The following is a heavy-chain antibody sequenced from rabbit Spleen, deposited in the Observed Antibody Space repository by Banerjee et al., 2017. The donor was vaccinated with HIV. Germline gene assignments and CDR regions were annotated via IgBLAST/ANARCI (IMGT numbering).Heavy chain of an antibody. CDR1: GFDFSNYG. Sequence: QEQLVESGGGLVQPGGSLKLSCKASGFDFSNYGVSWVRQAPGKGLEWIACINAATGKGVYASWAKGRFTISKTSSTTVTLQMTSLTAADTATYFCARDLDAVIGWNFGWWGPGTLVTVS. J-gene: IGHJ4*01. CDR3: ARDLDAVIGWNFGW. V-gene: IGHV1S45*01. D-gene: IGHD2-1*01. CDR2: INAATGKG.